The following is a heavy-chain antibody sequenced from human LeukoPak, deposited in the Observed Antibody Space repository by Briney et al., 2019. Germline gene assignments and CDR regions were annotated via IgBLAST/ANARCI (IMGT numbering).Heavy chain of an antibody. CDR3: ARQYNYDNSGSYYYAMDV. Sequence: SETLSLTCTVSGASISSYYWSWDRQPPGKGLEWIGYIYYSVSTNYNPSLKSRVNISLDTSNNQFSLKLSSVTAADTAVYYCARQYNYDNSGSYYYAMDVWGQGTTVTVSS. J-gene: IGHJ6*02. CDR2: IYYSVST. CDR1: GASISSYY. D-gene: IGHD3-22*01. V-gene: IGHV4-59*08.